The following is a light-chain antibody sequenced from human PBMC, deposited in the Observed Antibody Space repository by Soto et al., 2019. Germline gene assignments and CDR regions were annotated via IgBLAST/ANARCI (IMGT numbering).Light chain of an antibody. CDR1: KNDIGVYDF. CDR3: KSYTGSNTYV. Sequence: QSALTQPPSASGSPGQSVTISCSGTKNDIGVYDFVSWYQHHPGKAPRLLIYEDVQRPSGVPDRFSGSKSGNTASLTVARPQAEDEADYFCKSYTGSNTYVFGSGTKVTVL. V-gene: IGLV2-8*01. J-gene: IGLJ1*01. CDR2: EDV.